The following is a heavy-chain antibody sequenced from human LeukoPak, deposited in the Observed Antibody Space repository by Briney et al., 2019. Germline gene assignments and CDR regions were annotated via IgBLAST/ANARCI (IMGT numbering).Heavy chain of an antibody. CDR2: INPNNGDT. Sequence: ASVKVSCKASGYTFTSYYMHWVRQAPGQGLEWMGWINPNNGDTNYAQKFQGRVTMTRDTSITTAYMELSRLRSDDTAVYYCARDERYDSSGYPFDYWGLGTLVTVSS. V-gene: IGHV1-2*02. J-gene: IGHJ4*02. D-gene: IGHD3-22*01. CDR3: ARDERYDSSGYPFDY. CDR1: GYTFTSYY.